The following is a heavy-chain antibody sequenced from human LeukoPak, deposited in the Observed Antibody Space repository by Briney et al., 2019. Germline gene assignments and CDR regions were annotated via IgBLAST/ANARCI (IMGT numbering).Heavy chain of an antibody. CDR2: IYYSGST. V-gene: IGHV4-39*07. Sequence: PSETLSLTCTVSGGSISSSSYYWGWIRQPPGKGLEWIGSIYYSGSTYYNPSLKSRVTISVDTSKNQFSLKLSSVTAADTAVYYCATEPDSSGFEYWGQGTLVTVSS. CDR1: GGSISSSSYY. D-gene: IGHD6-19*01. CDR3: ATEPDSSGFEY. J-gene: IGHJ4*02.